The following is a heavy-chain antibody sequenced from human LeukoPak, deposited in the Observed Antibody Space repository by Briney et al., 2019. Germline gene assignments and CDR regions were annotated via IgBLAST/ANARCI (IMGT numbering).Heavy chain of an antibody. CDR2: ILDSGYST. Sequence: PGGSLRLSCEASGFTLTKYAMSWVRQAPGKGLEWVSGILDSGYSTYYANSVKGRFTISRDNSNNTLYLQMNSLRAEDTAVYYCAKLGGHPLHNYSVGVWGKGTTVAVSS. D-gene: IGHD3-16*01. V-gene: IGHV3-23*01. CDR1: GFTLTKYA. CDR3: AKLGGHPLHNYSVGV. J-gene: IGHJ6*03.